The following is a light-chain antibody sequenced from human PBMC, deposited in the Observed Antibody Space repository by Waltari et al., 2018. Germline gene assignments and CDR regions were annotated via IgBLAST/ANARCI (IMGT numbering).Light chain of an antibody. V-gene: IGKV3-15*01. CDR1: QSVSSN. CDR2: GAS. CDR3: QQYSNWPPWT. Sequence: EIVMTQSTATLSVSTGERATISCMASQSVSSNLAWYQQTPGQTPRLLIYGASTRATGIPARFSGGGSGTEFTLTISSLQSEDFAVYYCQQYSNWPPWTFGQGTKVEIK. J-gene: IGKJ1*01.